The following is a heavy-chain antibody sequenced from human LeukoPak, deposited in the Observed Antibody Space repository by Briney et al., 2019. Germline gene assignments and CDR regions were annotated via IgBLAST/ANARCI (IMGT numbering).Heavy chain of an antibody. CDR1: GGSVSSGGHY. Sequence: PSETLSLTCTVSGGSVSSGGHYWSWIRQPPGKGLEWIGYIYYSGSTNYNPSLKSRVTISVDTSKNQFSLKVSSVTAADTAVYYCARSRDGYNYYYYYGMDVWGQGTTVTVSS. CDR2: IYYSGST. D-gene: IGHD5-24*01. J-gene: IGHJ6*02. CDR3: ARSRDGYNYYYYYGMDV. V-gene: IGHV4-61*08.